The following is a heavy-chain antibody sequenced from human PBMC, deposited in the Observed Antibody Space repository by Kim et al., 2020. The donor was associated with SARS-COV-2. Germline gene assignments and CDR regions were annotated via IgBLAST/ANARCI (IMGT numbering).Heavy chain of an antibody. CDR3: ARELSGSYPQDAFDI. CDR1: GGSFSGYY. J-gene: IGHJ3*02. Sequence: SETLSLTCAVYGGSFSGYYWSWIRQPPGKGLEWIGEINHSGSTNYNPSLKSRVTISVDTSKNQFSLKLSSVTAADTAVYYCARELSGSYPQDAFDIWGQGTMGTVSS. D-gene: IGHD1-26*01. V-gene: IGHV4-34*01. CDR2: INHSGST.